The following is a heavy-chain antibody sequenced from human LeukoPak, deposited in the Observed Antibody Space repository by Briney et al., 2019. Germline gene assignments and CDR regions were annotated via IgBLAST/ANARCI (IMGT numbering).Heavy chain of an antibody. V-gene: IGHV1-18*01. CDR1: GYTFTSYG. J-gene: IGHJ4*02. CDR2: ISAYNGNT. Sequence: GPAKVSCKASGYTFTSYGISWVRQAPGQGLEWMGWISAYNGNTNYAQKLQGRVTMTTDTSTSTAYMELRSLRSDDTAVYYCARVGSHYDILTGYYNWGQGTLVTVSS. CDR3: ARVGSHYDILTGYYN. D-gene: IGHD3-9*01.